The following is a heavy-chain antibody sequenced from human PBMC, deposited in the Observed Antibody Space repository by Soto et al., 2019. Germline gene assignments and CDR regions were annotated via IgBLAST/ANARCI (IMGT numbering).Heavy chain of an antibody. Sequence: ASVKVSCKVSGYTFISYDINWVRQATGQGLEWMGWMNPNSGNTGYAQKFQGRVTMTRNTSISTAYMELSSLRSEDTAVYYCARVSGYDLNYYYYGMDAWGQGTTVTVS. D-gene: IGHD5-12*01. V-gene: IGHV1-8*01. J-gene: IGHJ6*01. CDR1: GYTFISYD. CDR2: MNPNSGNT. CDR3: ARVSGYDLNYYYYGMDA.